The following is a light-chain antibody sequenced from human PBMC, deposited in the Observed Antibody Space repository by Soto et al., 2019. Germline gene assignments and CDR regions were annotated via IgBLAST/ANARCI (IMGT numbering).Light chain of an antibody. CDR3: SPYTSTSAPYV. CDR1: SSDIGGYDY. Sequence: QSALTQPASVSGFPGQSITISCTGTSSDIGGYDYVSWYQQHPGKAPKLIIYDVSGRPSGVSNRFSGSKSANTASLTISGLQAEDEADYHCSPYTSTSAPYVFGTGTKLTVL. V-gene: IGLV2-14*03. J-gene: IGLJ1*01. CDR2: DVS.